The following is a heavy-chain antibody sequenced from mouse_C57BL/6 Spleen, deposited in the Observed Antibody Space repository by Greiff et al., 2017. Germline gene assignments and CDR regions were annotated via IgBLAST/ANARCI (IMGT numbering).Heavy chain of an antibody. Sequence: VQLQQSGAELVRPGASVKLSCTASGFNIKDYYMHWVKQRPEQGLEWIGRIDPEDGDTESSPKFQGKATLTAATSSNTAYLQLSSLTSEDTAVYYGTTYGPMMVEDYLDDWGQGTTVTVSS. J-gene: IGHJ2*01. V-gene: IGHV14-1*01. D-gene: IGHD2-3*01. CDR3: TTYGPMMVEDYLDD. CDR2: IDPEDGDT. CDR1: GFNIKDYY.